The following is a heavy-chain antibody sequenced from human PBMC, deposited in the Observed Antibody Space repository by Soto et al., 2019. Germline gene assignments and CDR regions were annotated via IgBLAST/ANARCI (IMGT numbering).Heavy chain of an antibody. CDR2: IWYDGSNK. CDR3: ARDRARAARTSHYYYYYMDV. CDR1: GFTFSSYG. Sequence: GGSLRLSCAASGFTFSSYGMHWVRQAPGKGLEWVAVIWYDGSNKYYADSVKGRFTISRDNSKNTLYLQMNSLRAEDTAVYYCARDRARAARTSHYYYYYMDVWGKGTTVTVSS. D-gene: IGHD6-6*01. J-gene: IGHJ6*03. V-gene: IGHV3-33*01.